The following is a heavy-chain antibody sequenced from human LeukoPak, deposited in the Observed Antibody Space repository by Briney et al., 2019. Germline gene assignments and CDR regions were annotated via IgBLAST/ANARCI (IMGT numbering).Heavy chain of an antibody. Sequence: GGSLRLSCAASGFTFSSYVMHWVRQAPGKGLEWVAVISYDGSNKYYADSVKGRFTISRDNSKNTLYLQMNSLIAEDTAVYYCAREGRGYSLDYWGQGTLVTVSS. CDR1: GFTFSSYV. D-gene: IGHD5-18*01. CDR3: AREGRGYSLDY. J-gene: IGHJ4*02. V-gene: IGHV3-30-3*01. CDR2: ISYDGSNK.